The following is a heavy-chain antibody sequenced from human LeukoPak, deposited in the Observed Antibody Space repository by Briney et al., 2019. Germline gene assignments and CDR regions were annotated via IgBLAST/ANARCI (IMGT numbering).Heavy chain of an antibody. Sequence: GGSRRRSCAASGFTFGNYGMHWVRQSPGKRLDWGAVSAFDGSNENYADAVKGRFTISRDKSKNTLYLQMSSLRAEDTAVYYCAKARPIFGLVIHADYYYGMDVWGQGTTVTVSS. CDR1: GFTFGNYG. D-gene: IGHD3/OR15-3a*01. CDR2: SAFDGSNE. V-gene: IGHV3-30*18. J-gene: IGHJ6*02. CDR3: AKARPIFGLVIHADYYYGMDV.